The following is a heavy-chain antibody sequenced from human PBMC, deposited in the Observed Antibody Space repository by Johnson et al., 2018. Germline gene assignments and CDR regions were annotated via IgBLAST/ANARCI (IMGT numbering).Heavy chain of an antibody. CDR1: GGSISSYY. Sequence: QVQLQESGPGLVKPSETXSLTCTVSGGSISSYYWSWIRQPPGKGLEWIGYIYYSGSPNFKPSLKSRVTISVDTSKNQFSLKLSSVTHADPAGYYCAGVFKESFDIWGQGTMVTVSS. V-gene: IGHV4-59*01. CDR3: AGVFKESFDI. J-gene: IGHJ3*02. CDR2: IYYSGSP.